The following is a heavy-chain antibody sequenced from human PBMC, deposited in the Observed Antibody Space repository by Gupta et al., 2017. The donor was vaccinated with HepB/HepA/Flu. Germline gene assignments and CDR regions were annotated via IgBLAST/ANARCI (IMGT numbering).Heavy chain of an antibody. CDR1: GFTFSDYY. Sequence: QVQLVESGGGLVKPGGSLRLSCAASGFTFSDYYMSWIRQAPGKGLEWVSYISSSGSTIYYADSVKGRFTISRDDAKNALYLQMKRLRAEDTAVYYCARVQYDSSGYPFGYWGQGTLVTVSS. J-gene: IGHJ4*02. CDR2: ISSSGSTI. CDR3: ARVQYDSSGYPFGY. D-gene: IGHD3-22*01. V-gene: IGHV3-11*01.